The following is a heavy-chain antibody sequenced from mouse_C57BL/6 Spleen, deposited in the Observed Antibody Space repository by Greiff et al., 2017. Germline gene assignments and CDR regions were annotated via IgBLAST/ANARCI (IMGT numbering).Heavy chain of an antibody. CDR2: IYPGDGDT. Sequence: VQLQESGPELVKPGASVKISCKASGYAFSSSWMNWVKQRPGKGLEWIGRIYPGDGDTNYNGKFKGKATLTADKSSSTAYMQLSSLTSEDSAVYFCADFEDGYYGGYWGQGTTLTVSS. D-gene: IGHD2-3*01. CDR3: ADFEDGYYGGY. V-gene: IGHV1-82*01. CDR1: GYAFSSSW. J-gene: IGHJ2*01.